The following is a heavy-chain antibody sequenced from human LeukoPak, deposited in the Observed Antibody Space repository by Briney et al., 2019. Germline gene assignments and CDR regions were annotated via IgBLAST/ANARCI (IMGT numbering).Heavy chain of an antibody. Sequence: PGGSLRLSCAASGFTFSNYGMHWVRQAPGKGLEWVAVLGYDGTNIYYGDSVKGRFTVSRDTSKSMFYLQMDSLRAEDTAVYYCARDLSKVSLDFRGQRTLVTISP. CDR2: LGYDGTNI. V-gene: IGHV3-33*01. D-gene: IGHD2/OR15-2a*01. CDR1: GFTFSNYG. J-gene: IGHJ4*02. CDR3: ARDLSKVSLDF.